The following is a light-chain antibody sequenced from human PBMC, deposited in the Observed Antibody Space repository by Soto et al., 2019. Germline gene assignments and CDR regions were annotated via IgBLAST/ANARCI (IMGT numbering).Light chain of an antibody. CDR2: AAS. Sequence: DIQMTQSPSSLSASVGVRVTITCLASQGISNYLAWHQQKPGKVPKLLIYAASTLQSGLPSRFSGSGSGTDFTLTISCLQSEDFATYYCQQYYSYPWTFGQGTKVDIK. CDR3: QQYYSYPWT. J-gene: IGKJ1*01. CDR1: QGISNY. V-gene: IGKV1-27*01.